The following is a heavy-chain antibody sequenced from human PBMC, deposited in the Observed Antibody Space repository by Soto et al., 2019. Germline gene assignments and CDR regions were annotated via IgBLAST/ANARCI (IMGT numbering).Heavy chain of an antibody. V-gene: IGHV4-31*03. Sequence: SGNLFLTFTVSGGSISSSAYYWSWIRQHLGKGLEWIGYISHSGSTYYNPSLKSRVIISVDTSKNQFSLSLTSVTAADTAVYYCAREYTYGSNFFDCWGQGALVTVSS. CDR1: GGSISSSAYY. J-gene: IGHJ4*02. CDR3: AREYTYGSNFFDC. CDR2: ISHSGST. D-gene: IGHD2-2*02.